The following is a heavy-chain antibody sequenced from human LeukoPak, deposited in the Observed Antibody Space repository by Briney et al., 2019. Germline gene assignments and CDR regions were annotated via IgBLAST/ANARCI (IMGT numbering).Heavy chain of an antibody. CDR2: IYYTGST. CDR3: ARIPTVTFFDY. CDR1: GGSISSSSYY. J-gene: IGHJ4*02. V-gene: IGHV4-39*07. D-gene: IGHD4-17*01. Sequence: SETLSLTCTVSGGSISSSSYYWGWIRQPPEKGLEWIGSIYYTGSTHYNSSLKSRLTISVDTSKNQFSLRMKSMTAADTAVYYCARIPTVTFFDYWGQGTLVTVSS.